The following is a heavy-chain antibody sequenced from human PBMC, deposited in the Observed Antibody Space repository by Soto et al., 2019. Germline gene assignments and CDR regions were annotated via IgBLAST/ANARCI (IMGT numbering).Heavy chain of an antibody. CDR1: GDTFNFYT. Sequence: QVQLVQSGAEVTKPGSSVKVSCKASGDTFNFYTINWVRQAPGLGLEWMGRFNPILSFSNSALKFQGRVTLTANKSTSTAYMVLSSLISEDTAIYYCATRFGSGSRSCDYWGQGALVTVSS. CDR3: ATRFGSGSRSCDY. J-gene: IGHJ4*02. CDR2: FNPILSFS. D-gene: IGHD3-10*01. V-gene: IGHV1-69*02.